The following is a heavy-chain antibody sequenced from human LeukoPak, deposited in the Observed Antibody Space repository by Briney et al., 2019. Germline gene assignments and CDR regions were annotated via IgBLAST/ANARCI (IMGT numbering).Heavy chain of an antibody. Sequence: GGSLRLSCAASGFSFSSTWMTWVRQTPGKGLELVSNINIDGSQRYHAYSVEGRFTISRDNSKNTLYLQMNSLRAEDTAVYYCAKDLPQQLLSDYWGQGTLVTVSS. D-gene: IGHD1-1*01. CDR2: INIDGSQR. CDR1: GFSFSSTW. CDR3: AKDLPQQLLSDY. V-gene: IGHV3-7*03. J-gene: IGHJ4*02.